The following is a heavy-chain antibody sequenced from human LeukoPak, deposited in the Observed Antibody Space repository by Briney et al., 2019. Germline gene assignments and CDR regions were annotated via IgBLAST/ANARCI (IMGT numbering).Heavy chain of an antibody. Sequence: ASVKVSCKASGYTFTSYGISWVRQAPGQGLEWMGWISAYNGNTNYAQKLQGRVTMTTDTSTSTAYMELRSLRSDDTAVYYCARYYYDSSGENYYYYYGMDVWGQGTTVTVSS. V-gene: IGHV1-18*01. CDR3: ARYYYDSSGENYYYYYGMDV. J-gene: IGHJ6*02. CDR2: ISAYNGNT. CDR1: GYTFTSYG. D-gene: IGHD3-22*01.